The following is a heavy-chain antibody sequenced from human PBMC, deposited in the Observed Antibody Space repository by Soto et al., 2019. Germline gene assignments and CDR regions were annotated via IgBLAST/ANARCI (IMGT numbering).Heavy chain of an antibody. V-gene: IGHV3-21*01. J-gene: IGHJ6*02. CDR1: GFTFSSYS. CDR2: ISSSSSYI. D-gene: IGHD2-2*01. CDR3: AXDLVPAAISFYYYGMDV. Sequence: PGGSLRLSCAASGFTFSSYSMNWVRQAPGKGLEWVSSISSSSSYIYYADSVKGRFTISRDNAKNSLYLQMNSLRAEDTAVYYCAXDLVPAAISFYYYGMDVWGQGTTVTVSS.